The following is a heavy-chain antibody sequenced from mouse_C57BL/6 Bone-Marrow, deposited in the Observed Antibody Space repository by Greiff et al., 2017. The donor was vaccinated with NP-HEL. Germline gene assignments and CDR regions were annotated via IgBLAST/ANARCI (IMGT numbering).Heavy chain of an antibody. D-gene: IGHD1-1*01. CDR2: ISNGGGST. CDR3: AREGTTVVAKDWFAY. V-gene: IGHV5-12*01. CDR1: GFTFSDYY. J-gene: IGHJ3*01. Sequence: EVHLVESGGGLVQPGGSLKLSCAASGFTFSDYYMYWVRQTPEKRLEWVAYISNGGGSTYYPDTVKGRFTISRDNAKNTLYLQMSRLKSEDTAMYYCAREGTTVVAKDWFAYWGQGTLVTVSA.